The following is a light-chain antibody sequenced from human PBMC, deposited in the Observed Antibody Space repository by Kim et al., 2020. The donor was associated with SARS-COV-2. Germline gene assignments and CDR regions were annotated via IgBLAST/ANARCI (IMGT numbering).Light chain of an antibody. CDR2: AAS. Sequence: PGESATPSCRTSQSISGSYLGWYQQKPGQPPRLLIYAASSRATGIPDRLRGSGSGTDFTLTITRLEPEDFAVYYCQQYGSSLPWTFGEGTKVEIK. J-gene: IGKJ1*01. V-gene: IGKV3-20*01. CDR3: QQYGSSLPWT. CDR1: QSISGSY.